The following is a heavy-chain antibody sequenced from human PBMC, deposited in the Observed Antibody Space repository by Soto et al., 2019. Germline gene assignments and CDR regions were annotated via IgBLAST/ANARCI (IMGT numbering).Heavy chain of an antibody. J-gene: IGHJ6*02. Sequence: VKVSCKASGGTLSSYAISWVRQAPLQLLEWMGWIIPIFGTANYAQKFQGRVTITADESTSTAYMELSSLRSEDTAVYYCARSSSWYSGISYYYGMDVWGQGTTVTVSS. D-gene: IGHD6-13*01. CDR3: ARSSSWYSGISYYYGMDV. CDR2: IIPIFGTA. CDR1: GGTLSSYA. V-gene: IGHV1-69*13.